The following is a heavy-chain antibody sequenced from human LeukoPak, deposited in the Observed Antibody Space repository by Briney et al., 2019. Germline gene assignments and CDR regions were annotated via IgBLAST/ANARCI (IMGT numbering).Heavy chain of an antibody. Sequence: AGGSLRLSCAASGFTFSSYWMSWVRQAPGKGLEWVANIKQDGSEKYYVDSVKGRFTISRDNAKNSLYLQMSSLRAEDTAVYYCARDIAAAGTIYYYYYGMDVWGQGTTVTVSS. CDR2: IKQDGSEK. CDR3: ARDIAAAGTIYYYYYGMDV. CDR1: GFTFSSYW. D-gene: IGHD6-13*01. J-gene: IGHJ6*02. V-gene: IGHV3-7*01.